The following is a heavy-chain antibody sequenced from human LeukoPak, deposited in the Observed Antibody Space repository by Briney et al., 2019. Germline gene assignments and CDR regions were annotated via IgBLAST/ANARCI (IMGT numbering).Heavy chain of an antibody. D-gene: IGHD2-2*01. V-gene: IGHV1-18*01. CDR1: GYTFISYG. J-gene: IGHJ4*02. CDR2: ISAYNGDT. Sequence: ASVKVSCKASGYTFISYGISWVRQAPGQGLEWMGWISAYNGDTTYAQNLQGRVTMTTDTSTRTAYMELRNLRSDDTAMYYCARFSVGTCRSTSCYADYWGQGTLVTVSS. CDR3: ARFSVGTCRSTSCYADY.